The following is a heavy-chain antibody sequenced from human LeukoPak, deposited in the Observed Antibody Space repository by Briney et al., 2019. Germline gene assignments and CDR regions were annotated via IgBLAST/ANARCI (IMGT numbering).Heavy chain of an antibody. CDR2: IGSSGSII. CDR3: ASSVGPTWYDFWSGYGGDTFDI. D-gene: IGHD3-3*01. J-gene: IGHJ3*02. Sequence: PGGSLRLSCAASGFTFSDYYMTWIRQAPGKGLEWVSYIGSSGSIIHYADSVKGRFTISRDNAKNSLYLQMNTLRAEDTAVYYCASSVGPTWYDFWSGYGGDTFDIWGQGTMVTVSS. V-gene: IGHV3-11*01. CDR1: GFTFSDYY.